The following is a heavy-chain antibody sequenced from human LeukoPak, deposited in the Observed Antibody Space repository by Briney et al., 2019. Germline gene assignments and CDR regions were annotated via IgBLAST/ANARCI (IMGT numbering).Heavy chain of an antibody. CDR2: IYYSGST. J-gene: IGHJ4*02. CDR1: GGSISSGDYY. Sequence: SETLSLTCTVSGGSISSGDYYWSWIRQPPGKGLEWIGYIYYSGSTYYNPSLKGRVTISVDTSKNQFSLKLSSVTAADTAVYYCARGALWGNYNFDYWGQGTLVTVSS. D-gene: IGHD3-10*01. V-gene: IGHV4-30-4*08. CDR3: ARGALWGNYNFDY.